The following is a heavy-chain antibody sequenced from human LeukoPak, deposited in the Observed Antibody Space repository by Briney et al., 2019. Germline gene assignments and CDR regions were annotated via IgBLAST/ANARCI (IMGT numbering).Heavy chain of an antibody. CDR1: GFTFNNYW. V-gene: IGHV3-74*01. CDR3: ARAYAFDI. Sequence: GGSLRLSCTASGFTFNNYWMHWVRQAPGKGLVWVSRINNDGSGTTYADSVKGRFTISRDNANNTVFLQMNSLRAEGTAVYYCARAYAFDIWGQGTMVTVSS. CDR2: INNDGSGT. J-gene: IGHJ3*02.